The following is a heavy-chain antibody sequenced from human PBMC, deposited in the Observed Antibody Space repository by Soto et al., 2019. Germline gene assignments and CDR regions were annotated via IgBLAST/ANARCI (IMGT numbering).Heavy chain of an antibody. CDR2: TYYRSKWHY. D-gene: IGHD2-15*01. Sequence: PSQTLSLTCAISGDSVSSNTAAWNWIRQSPSRGLEWLGRTYYRSKWHYDFAVSVKSRIIINPDTSKNHVSLQLNSVTPEDTAIYYCAKQTSNGTCYGRIGFWGQGSMVTVSS. J-gene: IGHJ4*02. V-gene: IGHV6-1*01. CDR3: AKQTSNGTCYGRIGF. CDR1: GDSVSSNTAA.